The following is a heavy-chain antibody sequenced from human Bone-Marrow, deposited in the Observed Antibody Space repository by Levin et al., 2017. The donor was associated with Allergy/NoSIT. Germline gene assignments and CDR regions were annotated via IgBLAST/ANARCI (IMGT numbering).Heavy chain of an antibody. Sequence: SLILYFSSSFFPFLLSLLNWVRQAPGRGLEWVSYISRSSSTISYADSVKGRFTISLSPAKNSLYLQMNSLRDEDTAVYYCARPDCSGTSCYYFFDSWGQGTLVTVSS. D-gene: IGHD2-2*01. CDR3: ARPDCSGTSCYYFFDS. J-gene: IGHJ4*02. CDR1: FFPFLLSL. V-gene: IGHV3-48*02. CDR2: ISRSSSTI.